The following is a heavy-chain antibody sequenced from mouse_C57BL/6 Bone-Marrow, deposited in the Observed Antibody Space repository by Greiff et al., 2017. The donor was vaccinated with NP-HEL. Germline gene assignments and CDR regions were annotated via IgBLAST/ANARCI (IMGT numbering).Heavy chain of an antibody. Sequence: VQLQQSVAELVRPGASVKLSCTASGFNIKNTYMHWVKQRPEQGLEWIGRIDPANGNTKYAPKFQGKATITADTSSNTAYLQLSSLTSEDTAIYYFAREYYYGSSYGYYYAMGGWGQGASVTVSS. J-gene: IGHJ4*01. CDR1: GFNIKNTY. D-gene: IGHD1-1*01. CDR3: AREYYYGSSYGYYYAMGG. V-gene: IGHV14-3*01. CDR2: IDPANGNT.